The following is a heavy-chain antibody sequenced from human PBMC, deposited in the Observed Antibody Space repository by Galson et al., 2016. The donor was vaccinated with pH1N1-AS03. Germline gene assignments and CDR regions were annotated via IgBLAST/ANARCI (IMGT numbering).Heavy chain of an antibody. V-gene: IGHV1-69*13. D-gene: IGHD3-10*01. CDR1: GGTFSSYA. Sequence: SVKVSCKASGGTFSSYAISWVRQAPGQGLEWMGGIIPIFGTANYAQKFQGRVTITADESTSTAYMELSSLRSEDTAVYYCARGCISYGSGSYYPAFDYWGQGPLVTVSS. J-gene: IGHJ4*02. CDR2: IIPIFGTA. CDR3: ARGCISYGSGSYYPAFDY.